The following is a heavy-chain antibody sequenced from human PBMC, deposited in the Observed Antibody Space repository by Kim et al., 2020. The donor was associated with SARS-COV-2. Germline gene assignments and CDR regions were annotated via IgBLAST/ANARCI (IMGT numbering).Heavy chain of an antibody. Sequence: SVKVSCKASGGTFSSYAISWVRQAPGQGLEWMGRIIPILGIANYAQKFQGRVTITADKSTSTAYMELSSLRSEDTAVYYCARDRGGWFGELGSWFDPWGQGTLVTVSS. J-gene: IGHJ5*02. CDR3: ARDRGGWFGELGSWFDP. V-gene: IGHV1-69*04. D-gene: IGHD3-10*01. CDR1: GGTFSSYA. CDR2: IIPILGIA.